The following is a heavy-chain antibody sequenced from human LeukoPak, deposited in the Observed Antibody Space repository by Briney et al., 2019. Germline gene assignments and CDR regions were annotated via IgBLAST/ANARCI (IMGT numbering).Heavy chain of an antibody. J-gene: IGHJ4*02. D-gene: IGHD6-6*01. V-gene: IGHV3-11*06. CDR1: GFTFSDYY. CDR3: ARDRPSYSSSSGGDY. CDR2: ISSSSSYT. Sequence: GGSLRLSCAASGFTFSDYYMSWIRQAPGKGLEWVSYISSSSSYTNYADSVKGRFTISRDSAKNSLYLQMNSLRAEDTAVYYCARDRPSYSSSSGGDYWGQGTLVTVSS.